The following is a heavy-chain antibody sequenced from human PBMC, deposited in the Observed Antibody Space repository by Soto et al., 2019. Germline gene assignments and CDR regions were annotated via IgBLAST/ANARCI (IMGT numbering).Heavy chain of an antibody. Sequence: QRQLQESGPGLVKPSETLSLTCTVSGGSISSSSYYWGWIRQPPGKGLEWIGSIYYSGSTYYNPSLKSRVTISVDTSKNQYSLNLSSVTAADTAVYYCARQNIVVVTAPSPFEPWGQGTLVTGSS. V-gene: IGHV4-39*01. J-gene: IGHJ5*02. CDR2: IYYSGST. CDR1: GGSISSSSYY. CDR3: ARQNIVVVTAPSPFEP. D-gene: IGHD2-21*02.